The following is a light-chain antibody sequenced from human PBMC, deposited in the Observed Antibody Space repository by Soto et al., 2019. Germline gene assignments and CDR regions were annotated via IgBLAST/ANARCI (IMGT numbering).Light chain of an antibody. CDR2: GAS. Sequence: EIVLTQSAGTLSLSPGERGTRSCRASQRVSNNYLAWYQQKPGQAPRLLIYGASNRATGITDRFSGSGPGTDFTITISSLEPEDFAVYSCQQHNTWPITFGPGTRLDIK. CDR3: QQHNTWPIT. CDR1: QRVSNNY. J-gene: IGKJ5*01. V-gene: IGKV3D-11*01.